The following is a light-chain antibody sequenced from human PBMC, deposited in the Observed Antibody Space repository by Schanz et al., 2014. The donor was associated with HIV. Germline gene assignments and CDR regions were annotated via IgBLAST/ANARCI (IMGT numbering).Light chain of an antibody. J-gene: IGKJ2*01. V-gene: IGKV1-5*03. CDR3: QRYNSYSHT. CDR1: QSISSW. Sequence: DIQMTQSPSTLSASVGDRVTVTCRASQSISSWLAWYQQKPGKAPKLMINKASSLESEVPSRFSGSGSGTEFTLTISSLQPADFATYYCQRYNSYSHTFGQGTKLDIK. CDR2: KAS.